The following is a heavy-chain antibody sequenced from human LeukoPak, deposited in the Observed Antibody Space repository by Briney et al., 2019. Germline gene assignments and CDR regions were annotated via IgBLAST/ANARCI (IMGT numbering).Heavy chain of an antibody. Sequence: ASVKVSCKASGYTFTSYDINWVRQAPGQGLEWMGWINPNSGGTNYAQKFQGRVTMTRDTSISTAYMELSRLRSDDTAVYYCARDPSSYYFDYWGQGTLVTVPS. V-gene: IGHV1-2*02. J-gene: IGHJ4*02. CDR3: ARDPSSYYFDY. CDR1: GYTFTSYD. D-gene: IGHD1-26*01. CDR2: INPNSGGT.